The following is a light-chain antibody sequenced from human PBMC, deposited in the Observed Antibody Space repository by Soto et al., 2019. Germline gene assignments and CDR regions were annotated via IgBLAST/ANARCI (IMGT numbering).Light chain of an antibody. CDR1: ESINNN. J-gene: IGKJ4*01. Sequence: EIVMTQSPATLSVSPGEGATLSCTASESINNNLAWYQQKPGQAPRLLIYAATTRATGFPARFSGSGSETEFTLTISSLQSEDFAVYYCQQHHKWPLTFGGGTKVDIK. CDR3: QQHHKWPLT. V-gene: IGKV3-15*01. CDR2: AAT.